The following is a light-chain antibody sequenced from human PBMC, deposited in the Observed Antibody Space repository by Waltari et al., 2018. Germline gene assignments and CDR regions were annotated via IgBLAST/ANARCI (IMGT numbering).Light chain of an antibody. J-gene: IGLJ1*01. Sequence: QSALTQPRSVSGSPGQSVTISCTGTNRDVGSYNYGSWYQQHPGKAPKLIIFDVNKRPSGVPDRFFGSKSGDTASLAISGLQAEDEADYYCCSYAGNYGFVFGTATKVTVL. CDR3: CSYAGNYGFV. CDR1: NRDVGSYNY. CDR2: DVN. V-gene: IGLV2-11*01.